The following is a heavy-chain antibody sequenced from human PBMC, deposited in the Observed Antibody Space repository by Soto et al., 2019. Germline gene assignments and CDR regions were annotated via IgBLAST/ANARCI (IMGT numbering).Heavy chain of an antibody. CDR2: INSDGSST. CDR3: ARALYVFLCGYSFLPHKGHYYYGMDV. V-gene: IGHV3-74*01. Sequence: GGSLRLSCAASGFTFSSYWMHWVRQAPGKGLEWVSRINSDGSSTSYADSVRGRFTISSDKAKVTLYLQMNSLRAEDTAVYFCARALYVFLCGYSFLPHKGHYYYGMDVWGQGTTVTVSS. CDR1: GFTFSSYW. J-gene: IGHJ6*02. D-gene: IGHD3-3*01.